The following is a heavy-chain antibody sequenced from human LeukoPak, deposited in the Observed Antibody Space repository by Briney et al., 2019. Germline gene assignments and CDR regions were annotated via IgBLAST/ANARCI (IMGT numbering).Heavy chain of an antibody. CDR1: GFTFSGTW. D-gene: IGHD1-26*01. CDR2: ISPDGSEK. V-gene: IGHV3-7*01. Sequence: GGSLRLSCATSGFTFSGTWMTWVRQAPGKGLECITSISPDGSEKYYLDSVKGRFTVSRDNAKKLVYLQMNSLRVEDTAIYFCATDLNHDSGGWGQGTLVTVSS. CDR3: ATDLNHDSGG. J-gene: IGHJ4*02.